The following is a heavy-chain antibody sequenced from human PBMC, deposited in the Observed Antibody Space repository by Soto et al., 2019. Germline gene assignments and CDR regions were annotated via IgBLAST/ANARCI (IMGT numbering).Heavy chain of an antibody. V-gene: IGHV1-46*01. D-gene: IGHD3-3*01. Sequence: ASVKVSCKASGYPFTSQYIHWVRHAPGQGFQWMGIINPRDGKTTYAQNFQGTITMTRDTSTSTLYLELTSLTSDDTAVYYCGRVGQVLAETFDSWGQGTLATVSS. CDR1: GYPFTSQY. CDR2: INPRDGKT. CDR3: GRVGQVLAETFDS. J-gene: IGHJ4*02.